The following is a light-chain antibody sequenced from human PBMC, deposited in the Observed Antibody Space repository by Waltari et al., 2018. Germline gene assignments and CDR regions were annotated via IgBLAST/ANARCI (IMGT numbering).Light chain of an antibody. J-gene: IGLJ2*01. CDR1: SSDVGSYNL. CDR2: EVS. Sequence: QSALTQPASVSGSPGQSITISCTGTSSDVGSYNLVSWYQQHPGKAPKLMIYEVSKRPSGVAKLFSGSNSGNTASLTISGLQAEDEGDYYCCSYAGSSTVVVGGGTKLTVL. V-gene: IGLV2-23*02. CDR3: CSYAGSSTVV.